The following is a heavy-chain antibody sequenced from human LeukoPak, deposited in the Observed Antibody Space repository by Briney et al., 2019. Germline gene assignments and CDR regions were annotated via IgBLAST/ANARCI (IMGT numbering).Heavy chain of an antibody. J-gene: IGHJ6*03. Sequence: RASVKVSCKASGGTFSSYAISWVRQAPGQGLEWMGGIIPIFGTANYAQKFQGRVTITTDESTSTAYMELSSLRSEDTAVYYCASSEDSSGYYYYYTDVWGKGTTVTVSS. CDR3: ASSEDSSGYYYYYTDV. CDR2: IIPIFGTA. V-gene: IGHV1-69*05. D-gene: IGHD3-22*01. CDR1: GGTFSSYA.